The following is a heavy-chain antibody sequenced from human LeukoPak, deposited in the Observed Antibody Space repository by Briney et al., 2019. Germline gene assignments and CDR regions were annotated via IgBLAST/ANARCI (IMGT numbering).Heavy chain of an antibody. J-gene: IGHJ4*02. CDR1: GGSISTGSYY. D-gene: IGHD5-24*01. CDR2: IFTSGST. V-gene: IGHV4-61*02. Sequence: SETLSLTCTVSGGSISTGSYYWTWIRQPAGKGLEWIGRIFTSGSTNYNPSLKGRVTISVDTSKYQFSLKVTSVTAADTAVYYCARGDGYRERVIDSWGQGTLVTVSS. CDR3: ARGDGYRERVIDS.